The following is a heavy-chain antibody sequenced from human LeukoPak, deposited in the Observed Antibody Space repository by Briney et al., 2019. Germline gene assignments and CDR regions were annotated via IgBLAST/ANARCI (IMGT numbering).Heavy chain of an antibody. CDR3: ARDRRRELLHAFDI. CDR1: GGTISRNY. CDR2: IDYIGST. V-gene: IGHV4-59*01. D-gene: IGHD1-7*01. Sequence: SETLSLTCTVSGGTISRNYWSWIRQPPGKELEWVAYIDYIGSTNYSPSLKSRLTISMDASKNQFSLNLSSVTAADTAVYYCARDRRRELLHAFDIWGQGTMVTVSS. J-gene: IGHJ3*02.